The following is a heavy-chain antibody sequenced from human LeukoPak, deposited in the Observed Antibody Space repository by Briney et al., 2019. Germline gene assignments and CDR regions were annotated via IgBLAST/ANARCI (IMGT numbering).Heavy chain of an antibody. CDR1: GYTFTGYY. CDR2: INPNSGGT. V-gene: IGHV1-2*02. CDR3: ARDGKNVERKFDY. J-gene: IGHJ4*02. Sequence: ASVKVSCKASGYTFTGYYMHWVRQAPGQGLEWMGWINPNSGGTNYAQKFQGRVTMTRDTSISTAYMELSRLRSDDTAGYYCARDGKNVERKFDYWGQGTLVTVSS. D-gene: IGHD5-24*01.